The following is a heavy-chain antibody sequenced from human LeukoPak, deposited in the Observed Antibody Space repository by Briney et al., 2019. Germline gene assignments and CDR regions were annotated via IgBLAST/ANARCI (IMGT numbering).Heavy chain of an antibody. CDR3: ATRRKIAAAGLDY. CDR2: FDPEDGET. J-gene: IGHJ4*02. V-gene: IGHV1-24*01. Sequence: RASVKVSCKVSGYALTELSMHWVRQAPGKGLEWMGGFDPEDGETIYARKFQGRVTMTEDTSTDTAYMELSSLRSEDTAVYYCATRRKIAAAGLDYWGQGTLVTVSS. D-gene: IGHD6-13*01. CDR1: GYALTELS.